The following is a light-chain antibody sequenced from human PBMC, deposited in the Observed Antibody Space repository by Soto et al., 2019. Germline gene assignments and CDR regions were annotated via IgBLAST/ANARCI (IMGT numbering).Light chain of an antibody. CDR3: HQYDNWPPWT. J-gene: IGKJ1*01. Sequence: EIVMTQSPTTLSVSPGERATLSCRASQSVSSNLAWYQQKPGQAPRLLIYGASTRATGIPARFSGSGSGTEFTLTISSLQSEDFAAYYCHQYDNWPPWTFGQGTKGDI. V-gene: IGKV3D-15*01. CDR1: QSVSSN. CDR2: GAS.